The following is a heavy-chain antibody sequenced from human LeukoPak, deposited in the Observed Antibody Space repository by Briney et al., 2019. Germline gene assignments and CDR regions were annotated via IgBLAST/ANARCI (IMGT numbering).Heavy chain of an antibody. V-gene: IGHV1-46*01. J-gene: IGHJ4*02. CDR1: GYIFTSHY. CDR2: INPSGGAT. Sequence: ASVKVSCKASGYIFTSHYMHWVRQAPGQGLEWMGIINPSGGATTYAWKFQGRVTMTRDTSTSTVFMELSSLRSEDTAMYYCARDRVSDGTSGYSYYFDYWGQGTLVTVSS. D-gene: IGHD3-22*01. CDR3: ARDRVSDGTSGYSYYFDY.